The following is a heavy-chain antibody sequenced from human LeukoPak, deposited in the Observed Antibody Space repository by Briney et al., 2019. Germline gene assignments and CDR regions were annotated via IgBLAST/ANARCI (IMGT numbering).Heavy chain of an antibody. CDR1: GGTFSSYA. CDR3: ASTTYYDFWSGYYRSYYYYYYMDV. J-gene: IGHJ6*03. Sequence: ASVKVSCKASGGTFSSYAISWVRQAPGQGLEWVGGIIPIFGTANYAQKFQGRVTITADESTSTAYMELSSLRSEDTAVYYCASTTYYDFWSGYYRSYYYYYYMDVWGKETTVTVSS. D-gene: IGHD3-3*01. CDR2: IIPIFGTA. V-gene: IGHV1-69*13.